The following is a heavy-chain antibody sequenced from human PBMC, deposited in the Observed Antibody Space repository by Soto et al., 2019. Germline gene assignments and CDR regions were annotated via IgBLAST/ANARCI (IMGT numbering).Heavy chain of an antibody. J-gene: IGHJ3*02. CDR2: ISAYNGNT. CDR3: ARHWYYGSGKSHAFDI. CDR1: GYTVTSYG. Sequence: ASGKVACKASGYTVTSYGISWVRPAPGQGLEWMGWISAYNGNTNYAQKLQGRVTMTTDTSTSTAYMELRSLRSDDTAVYYCARHWYYGSGKSHAFDIWGQGTMVTVSS. V-gene: IGHV1-18*04. D-gene: IGHD3-10*01.